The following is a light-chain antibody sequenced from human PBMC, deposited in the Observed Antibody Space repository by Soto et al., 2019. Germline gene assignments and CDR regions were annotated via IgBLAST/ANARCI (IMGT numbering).Light chain of an antibody. V-gene: IGKV3-15*01. CDR3: QQYNNWPYT. Sequence: EIVMTQSPATLSVSPGERATLSCRASQSVSRNLAWYQQKPGQAPRLLIYAASTRATGIPARFSGCGSGTEFTLTISSLQSEDFAVYYCQQYNNWPYTFGQGTKLEIK. J-gene: IGKJ2*01. CDR1: QSVSRN. CDR2: AAS.